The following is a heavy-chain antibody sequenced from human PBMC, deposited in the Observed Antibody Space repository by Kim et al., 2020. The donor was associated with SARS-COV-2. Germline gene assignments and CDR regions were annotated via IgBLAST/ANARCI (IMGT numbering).Heavy chain of an antibody. Sequence: ASVNVSCEASGYTFTSYGISWVRQAPVQGLEWMGWINADNGDTKYAQKLPGRVTMTTDTSTNTAYMELRTLISDDTAIYYCARQSADYFPLDYWGQGTLVTVAS. D-gene: IGHD4-17*01. CDR3: ARQSADYFPLDY. V-gene: IGHV1-18*01. J-gene: IGHJ4*02. CDR1: GYTFTSYG. CDR2: INADNGDT.